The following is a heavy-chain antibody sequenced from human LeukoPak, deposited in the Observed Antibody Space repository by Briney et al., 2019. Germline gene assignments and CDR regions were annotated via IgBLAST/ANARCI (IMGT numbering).Heavy chain of an antibody. Sequence: GSLRLSCAASGFTFSRYGIHWVRQAPGKGLEWVAFIQNDGNNKFYADSVKGRFTISRDNSENTLYLQMNSLRTEDTAVYYCAKDAPDKYFDYWGQGTLVTVSS. CDR2: IQNDGNNK. J-gene: IGHJ4*02. V-gene: IGHV3-30*02. CDR1: GFTFSRYG. CDR3: AKDAPDKYFDY. D-gene: IGHD3-22*01.